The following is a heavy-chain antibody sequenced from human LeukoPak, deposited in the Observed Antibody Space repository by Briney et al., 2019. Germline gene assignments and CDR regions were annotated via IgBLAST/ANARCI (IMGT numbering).Heavy chain of an antibody. J-gene: IGHJ4*02. CDR3: ARDGSGEWPIGY. Sequence: GRSLRLSCAASGFTFSDYYMSWFRQAPGKGLEWVSYISSSGGTIYYADSVKGRFTISRDDAKNSLYLQMNSLRAEDTAVYYCARDGSGEWPIGYWGQGTLVTVSS. CDR2: ISSSGGTI. D-gene: IGHD3-10*01. V-gene: IGHV3-11*04. CDR1: GFTFSDYY.